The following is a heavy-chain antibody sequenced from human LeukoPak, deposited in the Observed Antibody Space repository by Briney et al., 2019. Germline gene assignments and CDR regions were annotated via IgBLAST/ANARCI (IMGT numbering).Heavy chain of an antibody. CDR1: GFTVSSNY. D-gene: IGHD2-15*01. CDR3: ASDYCSGGSCYLD. V-gene: IGHV3-66*01. CDR2: IYSGGST. J-gene: IGHJ4*02. Sequence: GGYLRLSCAASGFTVSSNYMRWVRQAPGKGLEWVSVIYSGGSTYYADSVKGRFTISRDNSKNTLYLQMNSLRAEDTAVYYCASDYCSGGSCYLDWGQGTLVTVSS.